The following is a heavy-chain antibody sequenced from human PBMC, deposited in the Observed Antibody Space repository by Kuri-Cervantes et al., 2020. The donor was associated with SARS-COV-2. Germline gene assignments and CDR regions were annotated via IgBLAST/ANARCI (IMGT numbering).Heavy chain of an antibody. V-gene: IGHV1-24*01. CDR1: GYTLTELS. J-gene: IGHJ6*02. CDR3: ARDLWSEQLWSPMGYYYGMDV. D-gene: IGHD5-18*01. Sequence: ASVKASCKVSGYTLTELSMHWVRQAPGKGLEWMGGFDPEDGETIYAQKFQGRVTMTEDTSTSTVYMELSSLRSEDTAVYYCARDLWSEQLWSPMGYYYGMDVWGQGTTVTVSS. CDR2: FDPEDGET.